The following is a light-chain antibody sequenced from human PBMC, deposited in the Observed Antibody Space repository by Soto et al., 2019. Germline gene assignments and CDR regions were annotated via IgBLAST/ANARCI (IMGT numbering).Light chain of an antibody. CDR2: HAS. V-gene: IGKV3-15*01. CDR3: QQYNNWPRT. Sequence: EIVLTQSPGTLSSSPGERATLYCRASQSVSSNLAWYQQKPGQAPRLLIYHASTRATGIPARFSGSGSGTEFTLTISSLQSEDFAVYYCQQYNNWPRTFGGGTKVDIK. CDR1: QSVSSN. J-gene: IGKJ4*01.